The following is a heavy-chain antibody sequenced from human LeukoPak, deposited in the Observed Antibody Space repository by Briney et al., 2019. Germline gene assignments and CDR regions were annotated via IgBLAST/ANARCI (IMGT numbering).Heavy chain of an antibody. J-gene: IGHJ3*02. CDR1: VSSVSTSSVQ. D-gene: IGHD5-18*01. CDR2: IYWNEDK. CDR3: AQEVYSYGWGIFDI. V-gene: IGHV2-5*01. Sequence: SRPTPVNPTQPLMQTRTVSVSSVSTSSVQVGCLREPQGIALELVPLIYWNEDKRYRPSLKSRLTISKVSYNNQQVLTLTNMDTVDTATYYCAQEVYSYGWGIFDIWGQGTMVTVSS.